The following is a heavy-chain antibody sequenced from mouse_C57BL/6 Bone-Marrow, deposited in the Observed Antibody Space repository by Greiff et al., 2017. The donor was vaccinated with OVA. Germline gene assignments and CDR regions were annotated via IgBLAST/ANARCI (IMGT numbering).Heavy chain of an antibody. CDR1: GFNIKNTY. D-gene: IGHD1-1*01. J-gene: IGHJ4*01. CDR3: ASYYGRSQPYYYAMDY. Sequence: EVQLQQSVAELVRPGASVKLSCTASGFNIKNTYMHWVKQRPEQGLEWIGRIDPANGNTKYAPKFQGKATITADTSSNTAYLQLSSLTSEDTAIYYCASYYGRSQPYYYAMDYWGQGTSVTVSS. V-gene: IGHV14-3*01. CDR2: IDPANGNT.